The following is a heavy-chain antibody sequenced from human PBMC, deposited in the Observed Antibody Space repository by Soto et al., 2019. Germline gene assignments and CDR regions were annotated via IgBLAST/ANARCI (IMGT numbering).Heavy chain of an antibody. V-gene: IGHV4-59*08. CDR3: ARQGFGPLHGLVDV. D-gene: IGHD3-10*01. Sequence: QVQLQESGPGLVKPSETLSLSCTVSGGSISSYYWSWFRQSPGKRMEWIGYVHHSWGSSYNPSLQTRVAISLDTSKRQSALKVTSVTATDTAVYYCARQGFGPLHGLVDVWGKGNTVTVSS. J-gene: IGHJ6*04. CDR2: VHHSWGS. CDR1: GGSISSYY.